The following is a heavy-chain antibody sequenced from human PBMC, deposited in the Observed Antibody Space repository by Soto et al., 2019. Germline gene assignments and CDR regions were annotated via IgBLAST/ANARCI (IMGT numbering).Heavy chain of an antibody. CDR3: ARLVTTVRGVIYSSYGMDA. V-gene: IGHV4-39*01. CDR1: DGSISIISYY. J-gene: IGHJ6*02. D-gene: IGHD3-10*01. CDR2: IYYSGST. Sequence: SETLSLTFTVSDGSISIISYYCGWIRQPPGKGLEWIGSIYYSGSTYYNPSLKSRVTISVDTSKNQFALKLSSVTAADTAVYYCARLVTTVRGVIYSSYGMDAWGQGTTLTVYS.